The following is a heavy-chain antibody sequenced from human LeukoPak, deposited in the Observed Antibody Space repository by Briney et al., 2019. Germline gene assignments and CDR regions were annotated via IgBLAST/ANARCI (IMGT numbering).Heavy chain of an antibody. CDR2: IYTSGST. CDR1: GGSISSGSYY. Sequence: SETLSLTCTVSGGSISSGSYYWSWIRQPAGKGLEWIGRIYTSGSTNYNPSLKSRVTISLDTSKNQFSLKLSSVTAADTAVYYCARCPYCSGGVWGQGTLVTVSS. V-gene: IGHV4-61*02. CDR3: ARCPYCSGGV. J-gene: IGHJ4*02. D-gene: IGHD2-15*01.